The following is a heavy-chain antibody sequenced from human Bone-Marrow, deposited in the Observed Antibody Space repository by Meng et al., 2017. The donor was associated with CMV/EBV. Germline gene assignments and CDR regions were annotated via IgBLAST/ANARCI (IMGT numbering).Heavy chain of an antibody. D-gene: IGHD2-2*01. V-gene: IGHV1-2*02. CDR3: ARDVRVGYYGMDV. J-gene: IGHJ6*02. CDR1: GYTFTSYG. CDR2: INPNSGGT. Sequence: ASVKVSCKAPGYTFTSYGISWVRQAPGQGLEWMGWINPNSGGTNYAQKFQGRVTMTRDTSISTAYMELSRLRSEDTAVYYCARDVRVGYYGMDVWGQGTTVTVSS.